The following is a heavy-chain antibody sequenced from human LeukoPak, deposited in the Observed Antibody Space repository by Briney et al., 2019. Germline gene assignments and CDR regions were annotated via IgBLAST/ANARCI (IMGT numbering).Heavy chain of an antibody. CDR2: IKQDGSEK. CDR3: AREHYDFWSGYSRDYFDY. CDR1: GFTFSSYW. D-gene: IGHD3-3*01. V-gene: IGHV3-7*03. Sequence: GGSLRLSCAASGFTFSSYWMSWVRQAPGKGLEWVANIKQDGSEKYYVDSVKGRFTISRDNAKNSLYLQTNSLRAEDTAVYYCAREHYDFWSGYSRDYFDYWGQGTLVTVSS. J-gene: IGHJ4*02.